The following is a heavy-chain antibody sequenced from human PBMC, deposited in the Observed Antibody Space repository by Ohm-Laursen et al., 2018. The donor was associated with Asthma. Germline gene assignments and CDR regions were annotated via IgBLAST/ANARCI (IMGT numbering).Heavy chain of an antibody. J-gene: IGHJ3*02. D-gene: IGHD1-26*01. V-gene: IGHV3-23*01. CDR2: ISGRGDNI. CDR3: AKSKGGDAFDI. Sequence: GSLRLSCAASGFAFNSYSLSWVRQAPGKGLEWVSTISGRGDNIYYADSVRGRFTISRDNAKNSLYLQMNSLRAEDTAVYYCAKSKGGDAFDIWGQGTMVTVSS. CDR1: GFAFNSYS.